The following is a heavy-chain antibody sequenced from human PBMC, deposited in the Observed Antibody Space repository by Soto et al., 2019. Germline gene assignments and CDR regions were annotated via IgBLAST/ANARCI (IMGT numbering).Heavy chain of an antibody. D-gene: IGHD6-13*01. V-gene: IGHV4-31*03. CDR3: ARGGGQQLAFWFDP. Sequence: SETLSLTCTVSGVSISSGGYYWSWVRQHPVKGLEWLGYIFYTGSTYYNPSLKSRVTISIDTSKNHFSMKMNSVTPEDTAVYYCARGGGQQLAFWFDPWGQGTLVTVSS. J-gene: IGHJ5*02. CDR1: GVSISSGGYY. CDR2: IFYTGST.